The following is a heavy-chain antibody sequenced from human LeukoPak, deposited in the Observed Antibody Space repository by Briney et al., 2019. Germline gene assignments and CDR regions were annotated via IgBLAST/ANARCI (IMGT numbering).Heavy chain of an antibody. CDR3: ASCLSYYYDTSGHQVRDAFDI. CDR1: GGSFSGYY. Sequence: PSETLSLTCAVYGGSFSGYYWSWIRQPPGKGLEWTGEINHSGNTDYNPSLKSRVTISVDTSKNQFSLKLSSVTAADTAVYYCASCLSYYYDTSGHQVRDAFDIWGQGTMVTVSS. J-gene: IGHJ3*02. CDR2: INHSGNT. V-gene: IGHV4-34*01. D-gene: IGHD3-22*01.